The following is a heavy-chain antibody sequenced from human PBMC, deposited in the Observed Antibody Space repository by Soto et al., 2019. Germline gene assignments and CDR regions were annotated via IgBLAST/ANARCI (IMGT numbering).Heavy chain of an antibody. J-gene: IGHJ4*02. V-gene: IGHV3-23*01. CDR1: GFTFGHSA. CDR2: ISGTGGAA. Sequence: LRLSCTASGFTFGHSAMSWVRQAPGKGLEWVAAISGTGGAAYYADSVKGRFTISRDNSRNTLFLQMNSLRVDDTAIYHCAKPEEVVRGFDFWGLGTMVTVYS. CDR3: AKPEEVVRGFDF. D-gene: IGHD3-10*01.